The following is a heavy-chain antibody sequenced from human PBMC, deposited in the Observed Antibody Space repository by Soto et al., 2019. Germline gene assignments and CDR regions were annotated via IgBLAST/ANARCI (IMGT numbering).Heavy chain of an antibody. Sequence: SVKVSCKASGGTFSSYAISWVRQAPGQGLEWMGGIIPIFGTANYAQKFQGRVTITADESTSTAYMELSSLRSEDTAVYYCASPFRRGATTFYYGVDVWGQGTTVTVSS. CDR1: GGTFSSYA. CDR2: IIPIFGTA. J-gene: IGHJ6*02. V-gene: IGHV1-69*13. D-gene: IGHD1-26*01. CDR3: ASPFRRGATTFYYGVDV.